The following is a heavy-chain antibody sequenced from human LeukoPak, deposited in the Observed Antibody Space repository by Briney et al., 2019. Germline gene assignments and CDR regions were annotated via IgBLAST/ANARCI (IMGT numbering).Heavy chain of an antibody. Sequence: ASVKVSCKASGGTFSSYAISWVRQAPGQGLEWMGGIIPIFGTANYAQKFQGRVTITADKSTSTAYMELSSLRSEDTAVYYCARNSARIGWWSNWFDPWGQGTLVTVSS. V-gene: IGHV1-69*06. D-gene: IGHD2-15*01. CDR2: IIPIFGTA. CDR1: GGTFSSYA. J-gene: IGHJ5*02. CDR3: ARNSARIGWWSNWFDP.